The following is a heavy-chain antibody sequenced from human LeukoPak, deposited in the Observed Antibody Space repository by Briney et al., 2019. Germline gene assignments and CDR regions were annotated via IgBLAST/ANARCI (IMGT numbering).Heavy chain of an antibody. CDR2: IWYEGTNK. J-gene: IGHJ4*02. CDR3: AKDRGGYSSSGFSY. Sequence: PGRSLRLSCAASGFTFSRYGMHWVRQAPGEGLEGVAAIWYEGTNKDYADSVNGRFTISRDNSKNTLYLQMNSPRVDDTAVYYCAKDRGGYSSSGFSYGGQGTLVTVS. V-gene: IGHV3-33*03. CDR1: GFTFSRYG. D-gene: IGHD6-13*01.